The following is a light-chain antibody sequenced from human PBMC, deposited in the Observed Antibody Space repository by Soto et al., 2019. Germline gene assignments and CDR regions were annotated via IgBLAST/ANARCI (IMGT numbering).Light chain of an antibody. CDR3: CSFARSSTWI. CDR1: NSDVGNYNH. V-gene: IGLV2-23*02. CDR2: EVS. Sequence: QSVLTQPASVSGSPGQSITISCTGTNSDVGNYNHVSWYQQHPGKAPKLMIYEVSERPSGVSNRFPGSKSGNTASLTISWLQAEDEADYYCCSFARSSTWIFGGGTKLTVL. J-gene: IGLJ2*01.